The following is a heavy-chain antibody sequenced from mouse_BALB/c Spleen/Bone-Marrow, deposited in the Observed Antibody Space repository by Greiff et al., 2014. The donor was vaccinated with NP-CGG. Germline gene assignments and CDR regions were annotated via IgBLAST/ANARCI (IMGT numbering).Heavy chain of an antibody. CDR2: IRNKANGYTT. V-gene: IGHV7-3*02. D-gene: IGHD1-1*02. J-gene: IGHJ2*01. CDR3: ARDKGGILFDY. CDR1: GSTFTDYY. Sequence: DVMLVESGGGLVQPGGSLRLSCATSGSTFTDYYMNWVRQPPGKALEWLGFIRNKANGYTTEYSASVKGRFTISRDNSQSILYLQMNTLRAEDSATYYCARDKGGILFDYWGQGTTLTVSS.